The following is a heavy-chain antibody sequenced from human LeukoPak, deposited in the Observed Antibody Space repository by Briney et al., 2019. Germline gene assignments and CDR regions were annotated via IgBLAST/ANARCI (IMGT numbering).Heavy chain of an antibody. CDR1: GYTFTSYN. J-gene: IGHJ3*02. V-gene: IGHV1-69*13. CDR3: ARRELHTFDI. Sequence: GASVKVSCKASGYTFTSYNINWVRQAPGQGLEWMGGIIPIFGTANYAQKFQGRVTITADESTSTAYMELSSLRSEDTAVYYCARRELHTFDIWGQGTMVTVSS. CDR2: IIPIFGTA. D-gene: IGHD3-10*01.